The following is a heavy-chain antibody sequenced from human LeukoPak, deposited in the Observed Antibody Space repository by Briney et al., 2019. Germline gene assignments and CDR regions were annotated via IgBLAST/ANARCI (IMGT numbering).Heavy chain of an antibody. CDR1: GFTFRNDA. V-gene: IGHV3-23*01. CDR3: ARGSYSSGWYYFDY. J-gene: IGHJ4*02. D-gene: IGHD6-19*01. Sequence: PGGSLRLSCAASGFTFRNDAMSWVRQAPGKGLEWVSAISGSGGTTYYADSVKGRFTISRDNSKNTLYLQMNSLRAEDTAVYYCARGSYSSGWYYFDYWGQGTLVTVSS. CDR2: ISGSGGTT.